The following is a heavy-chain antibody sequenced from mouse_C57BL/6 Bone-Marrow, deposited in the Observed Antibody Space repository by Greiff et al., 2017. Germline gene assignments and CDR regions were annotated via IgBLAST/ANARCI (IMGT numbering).Heavy chain of an antibody. Sequence: VKLQESGPGLVQPSQSLSITCTVSGFSLTSYGVHWVRQSPGKGLEWLGVIWSGGSTDYNAAFISRLSISKDNSKSQVFFKMNSLQADDTAIYYCARNWYGSSPAWFAYWGQGTLVTVSA. CDR2: IWSGGST. CDR1: GFSLTSYG. D-gene: IGHD1-1*01. J-gene: IGHJ3*01. V-gene: IGHV2-2*01. CDR3: ARNWYGSSPAWFAY.